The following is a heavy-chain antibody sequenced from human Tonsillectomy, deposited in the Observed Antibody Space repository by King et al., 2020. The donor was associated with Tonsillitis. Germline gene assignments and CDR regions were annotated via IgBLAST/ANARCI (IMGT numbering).Heavy chain of an antibody. D-gene: IGHD6-13*01. CDR1: GFAFSYYG. CDR2: TWYDGSKR. J-gene: IGHJ6*02. CDR3: ARDPGVAAAAAEEDYYYGMDV. V-gene: IGHV3-33*08. Sequence: QLVQSGGGVVQPGRSLRLSCAASGFAFSYYGMHWVRQAPGKGLEWVAVTWYDGSKRYYADSVKGRFTLSRDNSKHTLYLQMNSLRAEDTAVYYCARDPGVAAAAAEEDYYYGMDVWGQGTTVTVSS.